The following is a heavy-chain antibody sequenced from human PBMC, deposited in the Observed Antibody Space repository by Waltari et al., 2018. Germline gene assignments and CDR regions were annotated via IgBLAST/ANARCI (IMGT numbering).Heavy chain of an antibody. CDR2: IYSSGSP. CDR1: GGSISTHF. CDR3: ARASYGSGSSWFDP. D-gene: IGHD3-10*01. V-gene: IGHV4-59*11. J-gene: IGHJ5*02. Sequence: QVQLQESGPGLVKPSETLSLICSVSGGSISTHFWGWIRQPPGKTLEWIGNIYSSGSPNSNPSRTSRVTISLDMSKNQFSLKLRSVSAADTAVDYCARASYGSGSSWFDPWGQGNLVTVSS.